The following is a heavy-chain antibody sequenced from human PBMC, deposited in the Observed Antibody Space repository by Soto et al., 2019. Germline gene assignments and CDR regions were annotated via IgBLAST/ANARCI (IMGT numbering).Heavy chain of an antibody. D-gene: IGHD5-12*01. Sequence: SETLSLTCAVYGGSISGYYWSWIRQPPGKGLEWIGEINHSGSTNYNPSLKSRVTITVDTSKNQFSLKLSSVTAADTALYYCARGVEMAAITSGYFDYWGQGTLVTVSS. CDR3: ARGVEMAAITSGYFDY. CDR1: GGSISGYY. J-gene: IGHJ4*02. CDR2: INHSGST. V-gene: IGHV4-34*01.